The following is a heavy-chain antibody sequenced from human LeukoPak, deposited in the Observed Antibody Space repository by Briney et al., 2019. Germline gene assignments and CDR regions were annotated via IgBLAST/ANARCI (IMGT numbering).Heavy chain of an antibody. J-gene: IGHJ4*02. Sequence: ASVKVSCKASGYTFTSYDINWVRQATGQGLEWMGWMNPNSGNTGYAQKFQGRVTMTRNTSISTAYMELRSLRSDDTAVYYCARGELTPYGDYYHYWGQGTLVTVSS. CDR3: ARGELTPYGDYYHY. CDR2: MNPNSGNT. V-gene: IGHV1-8*01. D-gene: IGHD4-17*01. CDR1: GYTFTSYD.